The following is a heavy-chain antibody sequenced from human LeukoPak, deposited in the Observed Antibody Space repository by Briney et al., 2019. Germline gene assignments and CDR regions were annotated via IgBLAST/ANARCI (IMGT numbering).Heavy chain of an antibody. D-gene: IGHD4-17*01. CDR1: GFTFTSSA. V-gene: IGHV1-58*01. CDR2: IVVGSGNT. J-gene: IGHJ6*02. Sequence: GTLVKVSCKASGFTFTSSAVQWVRQARGQRLEWIGWIVVGSGNTNYAQKFQERVTITRDMSTSTAYMELSSLRSEDTAVYYCAAETLRDYYYGMDVWGQGTTVTVSS. CDR3: AAETLRDYYYGMDV.